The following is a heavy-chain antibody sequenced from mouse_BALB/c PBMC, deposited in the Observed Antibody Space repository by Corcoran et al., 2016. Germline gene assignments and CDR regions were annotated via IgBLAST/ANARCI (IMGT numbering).Heavy chain of an antibody. J-gene: IGHJ3*01. CDR1: GYTFTSYV. CDR2: INPYNDGT. Sequence: EVQLQQSGPELVKPGASVKMSCTASGYTFTSYVMHWVKQKPGQGLEWIGYINPYNDGTKYNEKVKGKATLTSDKSSSTAYMELSSLTSEDSAVYYCAREGFAYWGQGTLVTVSA. CDR3: AREGFAY. V-gene: IGHV1S136*01.